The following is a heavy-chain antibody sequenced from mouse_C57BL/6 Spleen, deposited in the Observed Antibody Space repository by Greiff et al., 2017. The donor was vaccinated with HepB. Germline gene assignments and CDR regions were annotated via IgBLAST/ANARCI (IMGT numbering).Heavy chain of an antibody. CDR1: GYSFTDYN. CDR2: INPNYGTT. CDR3: ARREGGFYYDYDPAMDY. Sequence: EVQLQQSGPELVKPGASVRISCKASGYSFTDYNMNWVKQSNGKSLEWIGVINPNYGTTSYNQKFKGKATLTVDQSSSTAYMQLNSLTSEDSAVYYCARREGGFYYDYDPAMDYWGQGTSVIVSS. D-gene: IGHD2-4*01. J-gene: IGHJ4*01. V-gene: IGHV1-39*01.